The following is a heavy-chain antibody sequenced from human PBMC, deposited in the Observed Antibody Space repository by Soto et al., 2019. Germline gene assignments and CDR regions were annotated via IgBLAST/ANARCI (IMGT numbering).Heavy chain of an antibody. CDR1: GGSFSGYY. V-gene: IGHV4-34*01. J-gene: IGHJ6*02. D-gene: IGHD3-3*01. CDR2: INHSGST. Sequence: PSLTRAVYGGSFSGYYWSWIRQPPGKGLEWIGEINHSGSTNYNPSLKSRVTISVDTSKNQFSLKLSSVTAADTAVYYCARFRALRFLDWLSRDYSYYYGMAVWGQGT. CDR3: ARFRALRFLDWLSRDYSYYYGMAV.